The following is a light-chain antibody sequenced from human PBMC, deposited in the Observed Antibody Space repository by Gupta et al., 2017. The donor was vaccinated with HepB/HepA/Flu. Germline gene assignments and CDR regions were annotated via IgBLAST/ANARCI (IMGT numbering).Light chain of an antibody. Sequence: DIQMTQSPCSLSASVGDRVTITCQASQDISNCLNWFHQKPGKAPNFRIYDASNLETGGPSRFSGSGFGTDLTFTISSLRPEDIATCYCQQCDNVPRSFGQGTNLEIK. CDR3: QQCDNVPRS. J-gene: IGKJ2*03. CDR2: DAS. CDR1: QDISNC. V-gene: IGKV1-33*01.